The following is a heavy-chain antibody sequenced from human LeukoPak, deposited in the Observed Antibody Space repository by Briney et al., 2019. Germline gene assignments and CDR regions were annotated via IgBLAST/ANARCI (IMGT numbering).Heavy chain of an antibody. J-gene: IGHJ4*02. CDR1: GGSVSSSNHH. V-gene: IGHV4-39*02. CDR3: AREAQVAFGGVSKYLDY. D-gene: IGHD3-3*01. CDR2: FFSTGRT. Sequence: SETLSLTCNVSGGSVSSSNHHWAWIRQSPGMGLEWVGTFFSTGRTSQNPDPSLKGRVTLSVDTSRNQFSLKLSSVTAADAALYYCAREAQVAFGGVSKYLDYWGQGTLVTVSS.